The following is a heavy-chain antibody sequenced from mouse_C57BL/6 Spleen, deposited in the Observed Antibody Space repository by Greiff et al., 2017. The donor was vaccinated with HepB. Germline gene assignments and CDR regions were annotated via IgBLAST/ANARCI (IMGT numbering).Heavy chain of an antibody. V-gene: IGHV1-59*01. J-gene: IGHJ4*01. CDR2: IDPSDSYT. CDR1: GYTFTSYW. CDR3: ATPGAMDY. Sequence: QVQLQQPGAELVRPGTSVKLSCKASGYTFTSYWMHWVKQRPGQGLEWIGVIDPSDSYTNYNQKFKGKATLTVDTSSSTAYMQLSSLTSEDSAVYYCATPGAMDYWGQGTSVTVSS.